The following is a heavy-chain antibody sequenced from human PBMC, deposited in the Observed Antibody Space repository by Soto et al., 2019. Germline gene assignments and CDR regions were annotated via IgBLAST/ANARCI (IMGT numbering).Heavy chain of an antibody. CDR3: ARDFAAAPPYYYGMDV. CDR1: GFTFSSYA. J-gene: IGHJ6*02. D-gene: IGHD2-15*01. V-gene: IGHV3-30-3*01. CDR2: ISYDGSNK. Sequence: GGSLRLSCAASGFTFSSYAMHWVRQAPGKGLEWVAVISYDGSNKYYADSVKGRFTISRDNSKNTLYLQMNSLRAEDTAVYYCARDFAAAPPYYYGMDVWGQGTTVTVSS.